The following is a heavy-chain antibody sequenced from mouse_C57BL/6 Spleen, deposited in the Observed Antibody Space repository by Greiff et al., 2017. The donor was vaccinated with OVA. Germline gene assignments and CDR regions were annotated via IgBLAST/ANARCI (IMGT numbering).Heavy chain of an antibody. J-gene: IGHJ2*01. D-gene: IGHD2-2*01. V-gene: IGHV1-52*01. CDR1: GYTFTSYW. Sequence: QVQLKQPGAELVRPGSSVKLSCKASGYTFTSYWMHWVKQRPIQGLEWIGNIDPSDSETHYNQKFKDKATLTVDKSSSTAYMQLSSLTSEDSAVYYCAREGGYYGYEGSDYWGQGTTHTVSS. CDR3: AREGGYYGYEGSDY. CDR2: IDPSDSET.